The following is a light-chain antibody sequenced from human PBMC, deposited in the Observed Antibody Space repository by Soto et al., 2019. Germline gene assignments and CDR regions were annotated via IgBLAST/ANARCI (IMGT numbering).Light chain of an antibody. CDR1: QGISSS. Sequence: DIQMTQSPSSLSTSIGDRVTITCRASQGISSSLAWYQQKPGKAPSLLIYDASTLQSGVPSRFSGSGSGTDVTLTISSLQPEDVATYYCQKYKSAPYTFGPGTKVDIK. V-gene: IGKV1-27*01. J-gene: IGKJ3*01. CDR2: DAS. CDR3: QKYKSAPYT.